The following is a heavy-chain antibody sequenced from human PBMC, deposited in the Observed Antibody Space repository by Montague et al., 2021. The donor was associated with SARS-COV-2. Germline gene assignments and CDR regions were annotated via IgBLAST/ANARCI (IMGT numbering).Heavy chain of an antibody. V-gene: IGHV4-59*08. J-gene: IGHJ6*02. CDR1: GGSLSTYY. Sequence: SETLSTCSVSGGSLSTYYWRWIRQPPGKGLEWIGYIDDSGTIRYNPSLRSRATISLDLSKNQFSLDLNSVTAADTAVYYCARNAYNHYGLDVWGQGTTVTVSS. CDR2: IDDSGTI. CDR3: ARNAYNHYGLDV.